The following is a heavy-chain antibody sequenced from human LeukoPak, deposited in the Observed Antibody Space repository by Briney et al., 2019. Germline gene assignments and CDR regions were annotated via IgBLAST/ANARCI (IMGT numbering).Heavy chain of an antibody. J-gene: IGHJ4*02. CDR2: IYTSGRT. V-gene: IGHV4-61*09. D-gene: IGHD3-3*01. CDR3: ARGFTIFGVVDYYFDY. Sequence: SETRSLTCTVSGGYISSGNYYWSWIRQPAGKGLEGIGHIYTSGRTNYNPSLKSRVTISRDRAKNKFSLKLSSVPAAATAVYYCARGFTIFGVVDYYFDYWGQGTLVTVSS. CDR1: GGYISSGNYY.